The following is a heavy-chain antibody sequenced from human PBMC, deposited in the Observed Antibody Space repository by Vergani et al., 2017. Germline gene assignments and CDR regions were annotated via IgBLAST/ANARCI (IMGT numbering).Heavy chain of an antibody. Sequence: EVQLVESGGGLVKPGGSLRLSCAASGFTFSSYSVNWVRQAPGKGLEWVSSISSSSSYIYYADSVKGRFTISRDNAKNSLYLQMHSLRAEDTAVYYCAREFNGYQLLRDDAFDIWGQGTMVTVSS. CDR1: GFTFSSYS. V-gene: IGHV3-21*01. D-gene: IGHD2-2*01. J-gene: IGHJ3*02. CDR3: AREFNGYQLLRDDAFDI. CDR2: ISSSSSYI.